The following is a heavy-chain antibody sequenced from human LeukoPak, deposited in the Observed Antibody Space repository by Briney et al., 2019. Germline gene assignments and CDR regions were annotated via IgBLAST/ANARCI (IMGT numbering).Heavy chain of an antibody. CDR1: GYTFTSYY. CDR2: IKPSGGST. Sequence: ASVKVSCKASGYTFTSYYMHWVRQAPGQGLEWMGIIKPSGGSTSYAQKFQGRVTMTRDMSTSTVYMELSSLRSEDTAVYYCARGPESDYRYDSSGYYPGEFDYWGQGTLVTVSS. J-gene: IGHJ4*02. CDR3: ARGPESDYRYDSSGYYPGEFDY. V-gene: IGHV1-46*01. D-gene: IGHD3-22*01.